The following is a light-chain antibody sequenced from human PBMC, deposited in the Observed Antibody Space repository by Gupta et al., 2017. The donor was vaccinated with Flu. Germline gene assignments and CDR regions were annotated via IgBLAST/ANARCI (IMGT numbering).Light chain of an antibody. CDR2: LGS. CDR3: MQALQTIT. Sequence: DIVMTQSPLSLPVTPGEPASISCRSSQSLQHSNGYNYLDWYVQKPGQSPQLLIYLGSNRASGVPVRFSGSGSGTDFTLKISRVEAEDVGVYYYMQALQTITFGQGTRLEIK. V-gene: IGKV2-28*01. CDR1: QSLQHSNGYNY. J-gene: IGKJ5*01.